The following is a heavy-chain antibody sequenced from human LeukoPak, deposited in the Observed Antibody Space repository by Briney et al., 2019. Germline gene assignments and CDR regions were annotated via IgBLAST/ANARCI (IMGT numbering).Heavy chain of an antibody. V-gene: IGHV3-30*02. CDR3: AKGRAGMVRGVCDY. D-gene: IGHD3-10*01. CDR2: IRYDGSNK. Sequence: GGSLRLSCAASGFTFSSYGMHWVRQAPGKGLEWVAFIRYDGSNKYYADSVKGRFTISRDNSKNTLYLQMNSLRVDDTAVYYCAKGRAGMVRGVCDYWGQGTLVTVSS. J-gene: IGHJ4*02. CDR1: GFTFSSYG.